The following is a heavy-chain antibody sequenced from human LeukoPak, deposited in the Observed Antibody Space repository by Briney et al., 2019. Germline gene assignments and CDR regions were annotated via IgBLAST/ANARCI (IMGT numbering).Heavy chain of an antibody. J-gene: IGHJ6*02. V-gene: IGHV3-30*03. CDR2: ISYGGSNK. Sequence: PGGSLRLSCAASGFTFSSYGMHWVRQAPGKGLEWVAVISYGGSNKYYADSVKGRFTISRDNSKNTLYLQMNSLRAEDTAVYYCAREYYYDSSGYNDYYYYGMDVWGQGTTVTVSS. CDR3: AREYYYDSSGYNDYYYYGMDV. D-gene: IGHD3-22*01. CDR1: GFTFSSYG.